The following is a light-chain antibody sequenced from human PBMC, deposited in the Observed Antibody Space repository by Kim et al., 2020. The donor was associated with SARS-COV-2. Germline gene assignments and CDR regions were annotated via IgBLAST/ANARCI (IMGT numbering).Light chain of an antibody. J-gene: IGLJ1*01. CDR3: AAWDDSLNGLYV. CDR1: SSNIGSTP. Sequence: CSGTSSNIGSTPVNWYQQYQPLPGTAPKLLIYSNNQRPSGVPDRFSGSKSGTSASLAISGLQSEDEADYFCAAWDDSLNGLYVFGTGTKVTVL. V-gene: IGLV1-44*01. CDR2: SNN.